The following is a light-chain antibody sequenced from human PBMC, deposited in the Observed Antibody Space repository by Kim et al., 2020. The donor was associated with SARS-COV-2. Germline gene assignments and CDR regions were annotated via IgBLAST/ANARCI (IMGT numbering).Light chain of an antibody. CDR3: QSADSSGTYGV. Sequence: PGQTARITCSGDALPKQYAYWYQQKPGQAPVLVIYKDSERPSGIPERFSGSSSETTVTLTISGVQAEDEADYYCQSADSSGTYGVFGTGTKVTVL. V-gene: IGLV3-25*03. CDR1: ALPKQY. CDR2: KDS. J-gene: IGLJ1*01.